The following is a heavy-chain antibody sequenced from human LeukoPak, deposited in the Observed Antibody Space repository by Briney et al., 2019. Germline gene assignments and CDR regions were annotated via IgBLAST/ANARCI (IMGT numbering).Heavy chain of an antibody. CDR2: INPNSGGT. CDR1: GYTFTAYY. Sequence: ASVKVSCKASGYTFTAYYMHWVRQAPGQGLEWMGWINPNSGGTNYARKFQGRVTMTRDTSISTAYMELSRLRSDDTAVYYCARDRVVVPAAFDYWGQGTLVTVSS. D-gene: IGHD2-2*01. J-gene: IGHJ4*02. V-gene: IGHV1-2*02. CDR3: ARDRVVVPAAFDY.